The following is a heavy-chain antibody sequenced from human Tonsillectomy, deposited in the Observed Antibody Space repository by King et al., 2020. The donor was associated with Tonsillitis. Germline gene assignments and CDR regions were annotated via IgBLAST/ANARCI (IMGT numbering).Heavy chain of an antibody. D-gene: IGHD1-1*01. CDR2: INAGNGNT. J-gene: IGHJ5*01. CDR1: GYTFTSYA. CDR3: ARGPRSPRDNDWFDP. Sequence: QLVQSGAEVKKPGASVKVSCKASGYTFTSYAMHWVRQAPGQRLEWMGWINAGNGNTKYSQKFRGRVTITRETSASTAYMELSSLRSEDTAVFYCARGPRSPRDNDWFDPWGQGTLVTVSS. V-gene: IGHV1-3*01.